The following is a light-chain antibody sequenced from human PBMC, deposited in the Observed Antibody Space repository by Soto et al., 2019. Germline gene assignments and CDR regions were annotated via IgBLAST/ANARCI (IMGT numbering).Light chain of an antibody. Sequence: QSALTPPASGSGSPGHSIAISCTGTSSDVGAYNSVSWYQQHPGRAPKLMIHDVSNRPSGVSNRFSGSKSGNTASLTISGLQAEDEADYYCSSYTSSSTYVFGTGTKVTVL. CDR3: SSYTSSSTYV. CDR2: DVS. J-gene: IGLJ1*01. V-gene: IGLV2-14*03. CDR1: SSDVGAYNS.